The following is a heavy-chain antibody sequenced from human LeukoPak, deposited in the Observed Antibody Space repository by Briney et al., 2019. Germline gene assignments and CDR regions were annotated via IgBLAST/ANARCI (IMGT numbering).Heavy chain of an antibody. D-gene: IGHD2-15*01. V-gene: IGHV4-59*01. CDR2: IYYSGST. J-gene: IGHJ6*02. CDR1: GGSISSYY. CDR3: ARVVCGGSCYSSYGMDV. Sequence: SETLSLTCTVSGGSISSYYWSWIRQPPGKGLEWIGYIYYSGSTNYNPSLKSRVTISVDTSKNQFSLKLSSVTAADTAVYYCARVVCGGSCYSSYGMDVWGQGTTVTVSS.